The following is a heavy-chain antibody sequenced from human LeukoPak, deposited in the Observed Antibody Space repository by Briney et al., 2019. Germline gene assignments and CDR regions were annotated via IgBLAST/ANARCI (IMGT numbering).Heavy chain of an antibody. V-gene: IGHV4-59*01. CDR3: ARGDSGYSYGYYYYYYMDV. Sequence: PSETLSLTCTVSGGSISSYYWSWIRQPPGKGLEWIGYIYYSGSTNYNPSLKSRVTISVDTSKNQFSLKLSSVTAADTAVYYCARGDSGYSYGYYYYYYMDVWGKGTTVTVSS. CDR1: GGSISSYY. CDR2: IYYSGST. D-gene: IGHD5-18*01. J-gene: IGHJ6*03.